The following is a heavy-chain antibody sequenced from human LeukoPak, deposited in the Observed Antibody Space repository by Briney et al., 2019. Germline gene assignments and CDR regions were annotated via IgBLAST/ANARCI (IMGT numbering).Heavy chain of an antibody. J-gene: IGHJ4*02. CDR3: ARALDSSSSRYQAFEY. CDR2: IEQDGSEK. V-gene: IGHV3-7*01. CDR1: GFSFSSYW. Sequence: GGSLRLSCATSGFSFSSYWMSWVRQAPGKGLEWVASIEQDGSEKYYVDSVKGRFTISRDSAKNSLYLQMNNLRAEDTAVYYCARALDSSSSRYQAFEYWGQGTPVTVSS. D-gene: IGHD2-2*01.